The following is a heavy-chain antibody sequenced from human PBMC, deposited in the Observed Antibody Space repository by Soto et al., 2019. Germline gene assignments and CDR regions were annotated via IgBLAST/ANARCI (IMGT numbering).Heavy chain of an antibody. CDR3: ARDAGLTIFGVPHNGHGMDV. CDR1: GYTFTGYY. Sequence: ASVKVSCKASGYTFTGYYMHWVRQAPGQGLEWMGWINPNSGGTNYAQKFQGRVTMTRDTSISTVYMELSRLRSDDTAVYYCARDAGLTIFGVPHNGHGMDVWGQGTTVTVSS. CDR2: INPNSGGT. J-gene: IGHJ6*02. D-gene: IGHD3-3*01. V-gene: IGHV1-2*02.